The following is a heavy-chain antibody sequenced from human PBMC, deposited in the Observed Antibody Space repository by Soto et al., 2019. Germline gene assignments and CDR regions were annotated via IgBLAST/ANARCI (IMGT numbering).Heavy chain of an antibody. J-gene: IGHJ5*02. CDR1: GASISSSDW. Sequence: QVQLQESGPGLVEPSGTLSLTCAVSGASISSSDWWSWVRQPPGKGLEWIGEVYHSGTTNYNSSLKSRVTISVDNSKNQFSLKVNSVTAADTAMYYCARGICRNWFDPWGQGTLVTVSS. CDR2: VYHSGTT. CDR3: ARGICRNWFDP. V-gene: IGHV4-4*02.